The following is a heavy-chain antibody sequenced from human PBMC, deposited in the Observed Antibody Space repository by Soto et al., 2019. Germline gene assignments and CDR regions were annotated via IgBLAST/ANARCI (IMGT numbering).Heavy chain of an antibody. CDR3: ARSGDNYNVLDY. CDR2: SSNSGTYT. V-gene: IGHV3-11*06. D-gene: IGHD3-10*02. Sequence: QVQLVESGGGLVKPGGSLRLSCAASGFTVSDYYMSWIRQAPGKGLEWLSYSSNSGTYTRYADSVKGRFSISRDNAKNSLYLQIDSLRGEDTATYYCARSGDNYNVLDYWGQGPPVTVSS. CDR1: GFTVSDYY. J-gene: IGHJ4*02.